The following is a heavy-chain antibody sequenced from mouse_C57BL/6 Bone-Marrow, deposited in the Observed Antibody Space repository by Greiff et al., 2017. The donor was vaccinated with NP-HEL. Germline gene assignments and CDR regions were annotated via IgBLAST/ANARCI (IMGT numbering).Heavy chain of an antibody. V-gene: IGHV1-4*01. CDR1: GYTFTSYT. D-gene: IGHD4-1*01. J-gene: IGHJ2*01. CDR2: INPSSGYT. Sequence: QVHVKQSGAELARPGASVKMSCKASGYTFTSYTMHWVKQRPGQGLEWIGYINPSSGYTKYNQKFKDKATLTADKSSSTAYMQLSSLTSEDSAVYYCARWEDPLGRGYFDYWGQGTTLTVSS. CDR3: ARWEDPLGRGYFDY.